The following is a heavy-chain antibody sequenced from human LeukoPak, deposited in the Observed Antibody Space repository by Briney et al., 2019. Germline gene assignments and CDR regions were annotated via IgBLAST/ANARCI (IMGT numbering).Heavy chain of an antibody. CDR2: IYSGGST. J-gene: IGHJ4*02. D-gene: IGHD3-3*01. CDR1: GFTFTDYY. CDR3: ARDTNDYDFWSGYYAY. Sequence: GGSLRLSCVVSGFTFTDYYMSWVRQAPGKGLEWVSVIYSGGSTYYAGSVKGRFTISRDNSKNTLYLQMNSLRAEDTAVYYCARDTNDYDFWSGYYAYWGQGTLVTVSS. V-gene: IGHV3-53*01.